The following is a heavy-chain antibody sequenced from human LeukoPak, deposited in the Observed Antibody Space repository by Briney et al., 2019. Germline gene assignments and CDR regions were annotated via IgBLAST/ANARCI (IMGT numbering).Heavy chain of an antibody. D-gene: IGHD6-19*01. CDR3: ARVGSGDYFDY. CDR1: GFTFDDYA. Sequence: GGSLRLSCAASGFTFDDYAMHWVRQAPGKGLEWVSGISWNSGSIGYADSVKGRFTISRDNAKNSLYLQMNSLRAEDTALYYCARVGSGDYFDYWGQGTLVTVSS. V-gene: IGHV3-9*01. J-gene: IGHJ4*02. CDR2: ISWNSGSI.